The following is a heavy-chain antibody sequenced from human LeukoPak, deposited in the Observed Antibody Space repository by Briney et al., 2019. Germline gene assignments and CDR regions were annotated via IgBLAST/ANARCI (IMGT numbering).Heavy chain of an antibody. CDR3: ARAGPGGYSHFYYYMDV. V-gene: IGHV3-11*04. D-gene: IGHD4-23*01. Sequence: GGSLRLSCAASGFTFSDSYMSWIRQAPGKGLEWVSYISSSGSTMYYADSVKGRFTISRDNAKDSLYLQMNSLRADDTAVYYCARAGPGGYSHFYYYMDVWGKGTAVTVSS. CDR2: ISSSGSTM. J-gene: IGHJ6*03. CDR1: GFTFSDSY.